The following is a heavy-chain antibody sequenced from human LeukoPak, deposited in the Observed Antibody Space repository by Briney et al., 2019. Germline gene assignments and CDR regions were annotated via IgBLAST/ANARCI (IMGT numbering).Heavy chain of an antibody. V-gene: IGHV1-18*01. CDR2: ISAYNGNT. J-gene: IGHJ6*04. CDR3: ARVSQFGDLNYGVDV. Sequence: ASVTVSCKASGYTFTSYGISWVRQAPGQGLEWMGWISAYNGNTNYAQKLQGRVTMTTDTSTSTAYTELRSLRSDDTAVYYCARVSQFGDLNYGVDVWGEGTTVTVSS. D-gene: IGHD3-10*01. CDR1: GYTFTSYG.